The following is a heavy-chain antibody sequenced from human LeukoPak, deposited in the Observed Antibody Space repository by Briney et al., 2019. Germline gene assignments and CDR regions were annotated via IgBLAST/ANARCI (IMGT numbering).Heavy chain of an antibody. CDR1: GGSISSYF. J-gene: IGHJ4*02. V-gene: IGHV4-4*07. Sequence: NPSETLSLTCTVSGGSISSYFCTWIRQPAGKGLEWIGRIYSTGSTNYNPSLKSRVTMSVDTSKNQFSLRLRSVTAADTAVYYCARQIASAGTAGFDFWGQGALVTVSS. CDR2: IYSTGST. D-gene: IGHD6-13*01. CDR3: ARQIASAGTAGFDF.